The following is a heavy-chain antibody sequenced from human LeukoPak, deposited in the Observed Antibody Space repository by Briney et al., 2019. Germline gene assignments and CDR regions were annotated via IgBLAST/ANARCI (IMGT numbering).Heavy chain of an antibody. CDR2: ISSSSSTI. J-gene: IGHJ4*02. D-gene: IGHD4-17*01. V-gene: IGHV3-48*02. CDR3: ARDAHDYGDYGGDY. CDR1: GFTFSSYS. Sequence: GGSLRLSCAASGFTFSSYSTNWVRQAPGKGLEWVSYISSSSSTIYYADSVKGRFTISRDNAKNSLYLQMNSLRDEDTAVYYCARDAHDYGDYGGDYWGQGTLVTVPS.